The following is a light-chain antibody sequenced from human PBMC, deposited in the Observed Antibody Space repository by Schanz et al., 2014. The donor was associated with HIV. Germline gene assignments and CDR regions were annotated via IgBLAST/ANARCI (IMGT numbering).Light chain of an antibody. CDR1: DSNIGSNY. J-gene: IGLJ3*02. CDR3: GTWDSNLNDWL. V-gene: IGLV1-51*01. Sequence: QSVLTQPPSVSAAPGQKVTISCSGSDSNIGSNYVAWYQQLPGTAPKLLIHDSRKRPSEISDRFSGSKSGTSATLGITGLQTGDEADYYCGTWDSNLNDWLFGGGTKLTVL. CDR2: DSR.